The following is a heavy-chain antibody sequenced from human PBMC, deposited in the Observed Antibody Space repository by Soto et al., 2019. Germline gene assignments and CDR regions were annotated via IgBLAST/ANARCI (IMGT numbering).Heavy chain of an antibody. J-gene: IGHJ3*02. CDR1: GYSFTSYW. V-gene: IGHV5-51*01. CDR3: ARQRSSGYYYRRGVRDAFDI. CDR2: IYPGDSDT. Sequence: GESLKISCKGSGYSFTSYWIGWVRQMPGKGLEWMGIIYPGDSDTRYSPSFQGQVTISADKSISTAYLQWSSLKASDTAMYYCARQRSSGYYYRRGVRDAFDIWGQGTMVTVSS. D-gene: IGHD3-22*01.